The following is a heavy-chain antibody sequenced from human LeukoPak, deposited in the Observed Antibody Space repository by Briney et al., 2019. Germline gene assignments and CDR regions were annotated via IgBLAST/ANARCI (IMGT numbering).Heavy chain of an antibody. V-gene: IGHV3-74*01. CDR3: SRGTYPYSSDT. J-gene: IGHJ5*02. CDR2: INGDGSRT. D-gene: IGHD3-10*01. CDR1: GFTFSDYY. Sequence: AGGSLRLSCAASGFTFSDYYMHWVRQAPGKGLLWISHINGDGSRTGYADSVKGRFTISRDNAKNILYLQMNSLRAEDTAVYYCSRGTYPYSSDTWGQGALVTVSS.